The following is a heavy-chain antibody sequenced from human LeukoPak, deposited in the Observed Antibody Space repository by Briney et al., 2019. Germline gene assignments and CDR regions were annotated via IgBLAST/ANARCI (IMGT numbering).Heavy chain of an antibody. Sequence: GGSLRLSCAASGFTFSTYWMRWVRQAPGKGLEWVATIEEDGRETYYVDSVKGRFTISRDNAKNSLYLQMSRLRAEDTAVYYCARDPLRRYDYWGQGTLLTVSS. J-gene: IGHJ4*02. CDR2: IEEDGRET. CDR1: GFTFSTYW. V-gene: IGHV3-7*01. CDR3: ARDPLRRYDY.